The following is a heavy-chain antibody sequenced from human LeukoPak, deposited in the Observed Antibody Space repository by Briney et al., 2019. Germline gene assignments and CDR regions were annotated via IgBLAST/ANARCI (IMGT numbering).Heavy chain of an antibody. CDR1: GLIFRNHG. J-gene: IGHJ4*02. V-gene: IGHV3-33*01. Sequence: GTSLRLSCSPSGLIFRNHGMHWVRQAPGKGLEGVAFIWSDGSNKYYAESVKGRFTISRDNSKNMLYLQMNSLRVEDTAVYFCARDREVRYLDFWGQGTLVTVSS. CDR3: ARDREVRYLDF. CDR2: IWSDGSNK. D-gene: IGHD1-26*01.